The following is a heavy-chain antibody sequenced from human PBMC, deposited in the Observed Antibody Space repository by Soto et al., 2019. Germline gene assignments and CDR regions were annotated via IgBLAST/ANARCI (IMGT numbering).Heavy chain of an antibody. CDR1: GFTFSSYG. CDR2: ISYDGSNK. D-gene: IGHD3-10*01. V-gene: IGHV3-30*18. J-gene: IGHJ4*02. CDR3: AKDAPRIRRRLLWFGELDY. Sequence: GGSLRLSCAASGFTFSSYGMHWVRQAPGKGLEWVAVISYDGSNKYYADSVKGRFTISRDNSKNTLYLQMNSLRAEDTAVYYCAKDAPRIRRRLLWFGELDYWGQGTLVTVSS.